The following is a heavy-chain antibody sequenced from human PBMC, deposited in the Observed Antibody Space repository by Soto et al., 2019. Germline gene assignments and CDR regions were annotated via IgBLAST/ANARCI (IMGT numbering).Heavy chain of an antibody. J-gene: IGHJ4*02. CDR1: GGSFSGYY. CDR2: INHSGST. V-gene: IGHV4-34*01. D-gene: IGHD2-2*01. CDR3: ARGLISIPAAIPRGEYFDY. Sequence: SETLSLTCAVYGGSFSGYYWSWIRQPPGKGLEWIGEINHSGSTNYNPSLKSRVTISVDTSKNQFSLKLSSVTAADTAVYYCARGLISIPAAIPRGEYFDYWGQGTLVTVSS.